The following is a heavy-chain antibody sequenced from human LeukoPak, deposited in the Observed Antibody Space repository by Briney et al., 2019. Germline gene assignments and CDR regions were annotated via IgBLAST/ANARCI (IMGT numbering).Heavy chain of an antibody. Sequence: GGSLRLSCAASGFTFSSYAMSWVRQAPGKGLEWVSAISGSGGRTYYADSVKGRFTISRDNSKNTLYLQMNSLRAEDTATYYCAKDLRVLAGAGSPFDYWGQGTLVTVSS. CDR2: ISGSGGRT. V-gene: IGHV3-23*01. CDR1: GFTFSSYA. D-gene: IGHD6-13*01. CDR3: AKDLRVLAGAGSPFDY. J-gene: IGHJ4*02.